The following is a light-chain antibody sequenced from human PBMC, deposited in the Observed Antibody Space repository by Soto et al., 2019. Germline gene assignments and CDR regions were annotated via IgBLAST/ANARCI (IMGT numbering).Light chain of an antibody. CDR1: QSTSNY. CDR3: QKYNSAPTWT. V-gene: IGKV1-27*01. J-gene: IGKJ1*01. CDR2: AAS. Sequence: DIQMTQSPSSLSASVGDRVTITCRASQSTSNYLAWYQQKPGNVPKLLIYAASTLQSGVPSRFRGSGSGTYFTLTINSLQPEDVSTYYCQKYNSAPTWTFGQGTKVEIK.